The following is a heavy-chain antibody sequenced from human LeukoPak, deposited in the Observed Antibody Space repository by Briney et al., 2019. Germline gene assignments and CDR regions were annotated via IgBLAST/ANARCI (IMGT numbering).Heavy chain of an antibody. Sequence: SETLSLTCTVSGGSISSYYWSWIRQPAGKGLEWIGRIYTSGSTNYNPSLKSRVTMSVDTSKNQFSLKLSSVTAADTAVYYCARDVSFEQPGNWFDPWGQGTLVTVSS. CDR3: ARDVSFEQPGNWFDP. J-gene: IGHJ5*02. D-gene: IGHD6-13*01. CDR2: IYTSGST. V-gene: IGHV4-4*07. CDR1: GGSISSYY.